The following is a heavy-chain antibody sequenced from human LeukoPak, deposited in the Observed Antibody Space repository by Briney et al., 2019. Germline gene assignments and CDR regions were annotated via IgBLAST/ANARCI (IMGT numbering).Heavy chain of an antibody. Sequence: ASVKVSCKASGGTFSSYAISWVRQAPGQGLEWMGWISAYNGNTNYAQKLQGRVTMTTDTSTSTAYMELRSLRSDDTAVYYCARDANYIAAAGIFDYWGQGTLVTVSS. CDR3: ARDANYIAAAGIFDY. D-gene: IGHD6-13*01. CDR1: GGTFSSYA. CDR2: ISAYNGNT. V-gene: IGHV1-18*01. J-gene: IGHJ4*02.